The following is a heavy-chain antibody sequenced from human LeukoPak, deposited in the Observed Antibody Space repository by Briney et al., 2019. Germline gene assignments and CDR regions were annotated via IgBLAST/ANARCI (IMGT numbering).Heavy chain of an antibody. D-gene: IGHD2-2*01. Sequence: ASVKVSCKASGGTFSSYAISWVRQAPGQGLEWMGGIIPIFGTANYAQKFQGRVTITADESTSTAYMELSSLRSEDTAVYYCARVSSSTRRGYYYGMDVWGQGTTVTVSS. J-gene: IGHJ6*02. CDR3: ARVSSSTRRGYYYGMDV. CDR1: GGTFSSYA. V-gene: IGHV1-69*13. CDR2: IIPIFGTA.